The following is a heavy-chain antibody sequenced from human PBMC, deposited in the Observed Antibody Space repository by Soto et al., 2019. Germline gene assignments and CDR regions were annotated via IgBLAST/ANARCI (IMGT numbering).Heavy chain of an antibody. CDR1: GGSISSGNYY. D-gene: IGHD4-17*01. CDR2: ISYSGTT. Sequence: QVQLQASGPGLVKPSQTLSLTCTVSGGSISSGNYYWSWIRQPPGKGLEWIGFISYSGTTHYSASLRSRVSISVDTSKNQFSLDLSSVTAADTAVYYCATMGTPVTGLYYFDYWGQGTLVTVSS. V-gene: IGHV4-30-4*01. J-gene: IGHJ4*02. CDR3: ATMGTPVTGLYYFDY.